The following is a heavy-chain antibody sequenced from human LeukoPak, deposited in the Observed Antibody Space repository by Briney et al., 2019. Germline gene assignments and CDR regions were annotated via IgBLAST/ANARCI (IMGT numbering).Heavy chain of an antibody. V-gene: IGHV5-51*01. CDR1: GYSFTSYW. D-gene: IGHD6-6*01. J-gene: IGHJ3*02. Sequence: GESLKISCKGSGYSFTSYWIGWVRQMPGKGLEWMGIIYPGDSDTRYSPSFQGQVTISADKSISTAYLQWSSLKASDTAMYYCARHRRDEKQLVRIHDAFDIWGQGTMVAVSS. CDR2: IYPGDSDT. CDR3: ARHRRDEKQLVRIHDAFDI.